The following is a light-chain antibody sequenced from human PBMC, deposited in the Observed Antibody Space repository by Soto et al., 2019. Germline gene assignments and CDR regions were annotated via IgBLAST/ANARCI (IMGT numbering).Light chain of an antibody. CDR3: QQRNNWPPWT. J-gene: IGKJ1*01. Sequence: EIVLTQSPDTLSLSPGERATLSCRASQSISSSYLAWYQQKPGQAPRLLIYGASSRASGIPDRFSGSGSGTDFTLTISSLEPEDFAVYYCQQRNNWPPWTFGQGTKVEIK. CDR2: GAS. V-gene: IGKV3D-20*02. CDR1: QSISSSY.